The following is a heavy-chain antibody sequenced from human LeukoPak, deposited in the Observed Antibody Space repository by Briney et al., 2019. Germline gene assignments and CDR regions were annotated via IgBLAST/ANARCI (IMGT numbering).Heavy chain of an antibody. J-gene: IGHJ5*02. Sequence: SETLSLICTVSGDSISSSGYYWGWIRQPPGKGLDWIGSIYQSGSTQYNPSLKSRVTISIDTPQSQLSLQLNSVSAADTAIYYCAKYQAGTMTDRWGQGTLVTVSS. CDR2: IYQSGST. CDR1: GDSISSSGYY. V-gene: IGHV4-39*01. D-gene: IGHD3-22*01. CDR3: AKYQAGTMTDR.